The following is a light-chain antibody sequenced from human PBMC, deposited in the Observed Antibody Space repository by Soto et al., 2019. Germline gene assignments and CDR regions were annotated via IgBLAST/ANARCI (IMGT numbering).Light chain of an antibody. Sequence: DIQMTQSPYTLSASVGDRVTITCRASQSISSWLAWYQQKPGKAPKLLIYDASSLESGVPSRFSGSGSGTEFTLTLSSLQPDDFATYYCQQYNSYSGYTFGQGTKLEIK. CDR1: QSISSW. CDR3: QQYNSYSGYT. V-gene: IGKV1-5*01. CDR2: DAS. J-gene: IGKJ2*01.